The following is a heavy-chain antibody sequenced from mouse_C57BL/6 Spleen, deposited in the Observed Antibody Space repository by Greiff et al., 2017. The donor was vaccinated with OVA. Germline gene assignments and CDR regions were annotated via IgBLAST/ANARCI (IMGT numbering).Heavy chain of an antibody. CDR2: ISDGGSYT. V-gene: IGHV5-4*03. D-gene: IGHD2-1*01. J-gene: IGHJ3*01. Sequence: EVKLVESGGGLVKPGGSLKLSCAASGFTFSSYAMSWVRQTPEKRLEWVATISDGGSYTYYPDNVKGRFTISRDNAKNNLYLQMSHLKSEDTAMYYCARAYGNYEGFAYWGQGTLVTVSA. CDR1: GFTFSSYA. CDR3: ARAYGNYEGFAY.